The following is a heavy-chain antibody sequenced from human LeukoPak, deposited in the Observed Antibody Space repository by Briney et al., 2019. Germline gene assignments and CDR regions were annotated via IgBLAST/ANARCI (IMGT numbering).Heavy chain of an antibody. CDR2: ISGSGGST. CDR1: GFTFSSYA. CDR3: ARDRATVTPFDY. D-gene: IGHD4-17*01. V-gene: IGHV3-23*01. J-gene: IGHJ4*02. Sequence: PGGSLRLSCAASGFTFSSYAMSWVRQAPGKGLEWVSGISGSGGSTYNADSVKGRFTISRDNAKNSLYLQMNSLRAEDTAVYYCARDRATVTPFDYWGQGTLVTVSS.